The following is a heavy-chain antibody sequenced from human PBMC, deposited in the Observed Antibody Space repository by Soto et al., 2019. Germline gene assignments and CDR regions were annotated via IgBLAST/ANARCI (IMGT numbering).Heavy chain of an antibody. CDR3: ARDLFPRYFDY. V-gene: IGHV3-48*03. CDR2: ISSSGSTI. CDR1: GFTFSSYE. J-gene: IGHJ4*02. Sequence: PVGSLRLSCAGSGFTFSSYEMNWVRQAPGKGLEWVSYISSSGSTIYYADSVKGRFTISRDNAKNSLYLQMNSLRAEDTAVYYCARDLFPRYFDYWGQGTLVTVSS.